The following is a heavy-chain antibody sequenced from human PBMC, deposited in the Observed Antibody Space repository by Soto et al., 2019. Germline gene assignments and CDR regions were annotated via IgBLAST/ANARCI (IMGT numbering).Heavy chain of an antibody. CDR1: GGTFSSYA. J-gene: IGHJ4*02. CDR2: IIPIFGTA. V-gene: IGHV1-69*13. D-gene: IGHD2-15*01. Sequence: GASVKVSCKASGGTFSSYAISWVRQAPGQGLEWMGGIIPIFGTANYAQKFQGRVTITADESTSTAYMELSSLRSEDTAVYYCARGLHCSGGSCYSYYFDYWGQGTLVTVSS. CDR3: ARGLHCSGGSCYSYYFDY.